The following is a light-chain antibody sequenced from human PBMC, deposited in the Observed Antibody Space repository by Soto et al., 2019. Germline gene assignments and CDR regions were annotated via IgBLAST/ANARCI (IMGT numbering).Light chain of an antibody. CDR1: QSVLYSSNNKNY. J-gene: IGKJ2*01. V-gene: IGKV4-1*01. CDR2: WAS. Sequence: DIVMTQSPDSLAVSLGERATINCKSSQSVLYSSNNKNYLAWYQQRPGQPPKLLIYWASTRESGVPDRFSVSGSGTDFTPTITSLQAEDVAVYYCQQYESTPPTFGQGTKLEIK. CDR3: QQYESTPPT.